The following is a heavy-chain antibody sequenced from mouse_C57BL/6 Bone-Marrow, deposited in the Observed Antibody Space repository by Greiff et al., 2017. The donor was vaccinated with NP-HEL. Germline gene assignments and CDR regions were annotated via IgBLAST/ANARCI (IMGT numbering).Heavy chain of an antibody. CDR2: ISNLAYSI. D-gene: IGHD2-3*01. V-gene: IGHV5-15*01. CDR1: GFTFSDYG. Sequence: EVMLVESGGGLVQPGGSLKLSCAASGFTFSDYGMAWVRQAPRQGPEWVAFISNLAYSIYYADTVTGRFTISRENAKNTLYLEMSSLRSEDTAMYYCARDGYYYAMDYWGQGTSVTVSS. J-gene: IGHJ4*01. CDR3: ARDGYYYAMDY.